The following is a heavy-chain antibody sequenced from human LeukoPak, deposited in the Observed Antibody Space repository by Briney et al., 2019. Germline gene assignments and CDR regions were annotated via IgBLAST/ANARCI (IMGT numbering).Heavy chain of an antibody. V-gene: IGHV4-34*01. Sequence: ASETLSLTCAVYGGSFSGYYWSWIRQPPGKGLEWTGEINHSGSTNYNPSLKSRVTISVDTSKNQFSLKLSSVTAADTAVYYCARPVPMDVWGQGTTVTVSS. J-gene: IGHJ6*02. CDR2: INHSGST. CDR1: GGSFSGYY. CDR3: ARPVPMDV. D-gene: IGHD6-6*01.